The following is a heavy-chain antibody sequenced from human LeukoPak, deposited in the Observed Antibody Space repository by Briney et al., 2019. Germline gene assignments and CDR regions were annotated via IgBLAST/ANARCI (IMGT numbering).Heavy chain of an antibody. CDR2: INHSGST. J-gene: IGHJ4*02. Sequence: SRTLSLTCAVYGGSFSGYYWSWIRQPPGRGLEWIGEINHSGSTNYNPSLKSRVTISVDTSKNQFSLKLSSVTAADTAVYYCAREAVAGTSDFDYWGQGTLVTVSS. V-gene: IGHV4-34*01. CDR1: GGSFSGYY. CDR3: AREAVAGTSDFDY. D-gene: IGHD6-19*01.